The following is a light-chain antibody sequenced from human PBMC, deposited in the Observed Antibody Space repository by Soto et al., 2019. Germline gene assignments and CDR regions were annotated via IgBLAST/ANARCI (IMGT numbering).Light chain of an antibody. V-gene: IGKV3-20*01. CDR3: QQYGSSPRT. J-gene: IGKJ1*01. CDR2: GAS. Sequence: EIVLTQSPGTLSLSQGERATLSCRASQSVSSSYLAWYQQRPGQAPRLLIYGASSRATGIPDRFSGSGSGTDFTVTISRVEPEDFAVYYCQQYGSSPRTFGQGTKVEIK. CDR1: QSVSSSY.